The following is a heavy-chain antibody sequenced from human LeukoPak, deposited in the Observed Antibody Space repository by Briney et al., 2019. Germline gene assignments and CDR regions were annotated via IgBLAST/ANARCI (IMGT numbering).Heavy chain of an antibody. CDR2: INPNSGGT. D-gene: IGHD3-10*01. V-gene: IGHV1-2*02. CDR1: GYTFTGYY. CDR3: AKDGGKSLWFGELFPPL. Sequence: ASVKVSCKASGYTFTGYYMHWVRQAPGQGLEWMGWINPNSGGTNYAQKFQGRVTMTRDTSSSTAYMELSRLRAEDTAVYHCAKDGGKSLWFGELFPPLGGQGTLVTVSS. J-gene: IGHJ4*02.